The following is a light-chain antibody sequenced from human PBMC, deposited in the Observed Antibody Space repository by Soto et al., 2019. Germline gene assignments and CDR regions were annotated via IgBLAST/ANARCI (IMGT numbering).Light chain of an antibody. CDR1: QXLLHSNGYNY. J-gene: IGKJ5*01. Sequence: DIVMTQSPLSLPVTPGEPASISCRSSQXLLHSNGYNYLDWYVQKPGTAPKVXISGAYNLHGGVQSRFSGSGSRTDFTLTITHLQSEDFATYYCQHYLNYPITFGQGTRLEI. CDR3: QHYLNYPIT. CDR2: GAY. V-gene: IGKV2-28*01.